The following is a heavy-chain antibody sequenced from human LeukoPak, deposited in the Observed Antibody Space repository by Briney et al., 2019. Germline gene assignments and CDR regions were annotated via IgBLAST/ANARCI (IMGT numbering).Heavy chain of an antibody. CDR3: ARVYSYGFSSIDY. V-gene: IGHV4-34*01. CDR1: GGSLSNYY. D-gene: IGHD5-18*01. Sequence: SETLCLTCAVHGGSLSNYYWSWIRQPPGKGLEWIGEINHSGSTNYNPSLKSRVTMSVDTSKNQFSLKLGSVTAADTAVYYCARVYSYGFSSIDYWGQGTLVTVSS. CDR2: INHSGST. J-gene: IGHJ4*02.